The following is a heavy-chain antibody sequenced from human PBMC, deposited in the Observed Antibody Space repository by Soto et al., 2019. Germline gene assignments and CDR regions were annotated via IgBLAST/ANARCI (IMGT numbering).Heavy chain of an antibody. CDR3: AKEYYSERPIQH. CDR2: ISSDGNKK. CDR1: GFTHSTFA. Sequence: QVHLVESGGGVVQPGRSLRLSCAASGFTHSTFAMHWVRQAPGKGLEWVAVISSDGNKKTYGDSVRGRFAISRDNSKNTRYLQMNSLRTEDTALYFCAKEYYSERPIQHWGQGTLVNVSS. D-gene: IGHD1-26*01. V-gene: IGHV3-30*09. J-gene: IGHJ1*01.